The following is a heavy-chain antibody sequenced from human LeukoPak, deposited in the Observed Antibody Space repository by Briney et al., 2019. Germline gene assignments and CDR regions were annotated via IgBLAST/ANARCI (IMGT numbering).Heavy chain of an antibody. J-gene: IGHJ4*02. CDR1: GFTFSSYT. CDR2: ISGSGGST. D-gene: IGHD5-12*01. Sequence: GGSLSLSCAASGFTFSSYTMTWVRQAPGKGLEWVSAISGSGGSTYYADSVKGRFTISRDNSKNTLYLQMNSLRVEDTAVYYCAKDFDSGYDFDYWGQGNLVTVSS. CDR3: AKDFDSGYDFDY. V-gene: IGHV3-23*01.